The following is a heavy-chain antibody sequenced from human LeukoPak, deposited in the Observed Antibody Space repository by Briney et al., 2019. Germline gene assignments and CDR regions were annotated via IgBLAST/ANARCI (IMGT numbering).Heavy chain of an antibody. CDR1: GDSISSYY. J-gene: IGHJ6*03. V-gene: IGHV4-59*01. CDR2: LYYSGST. Sequence: SETLSLTCTVSGDSISSYYWSWIRQPPGKGLEWIGYLYYSGSTNYNPSLKSRVTILEDTSKNQLSLKLSSVTAADTAVYYCARDLVSQKTYCTNGVCHGGYYYYMDVWGKGTTVTVSS. D-gene: IGHD2-8*01. CDR3: ARDLVSQKTYCTNGVCHGGYYYYMDV.